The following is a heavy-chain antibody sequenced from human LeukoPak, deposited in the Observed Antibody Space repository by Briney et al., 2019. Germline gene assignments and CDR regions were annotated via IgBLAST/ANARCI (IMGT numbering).Heavy chain of an antibody. V-gene: IGHV4-39*01. CDR1: GGSISSSSYY. CDR2: IYYSGST. J-gene: IGHJ4*02. Sequence: SETLSLTCTVSGGSISSSSYYWGWIRQPPGKGLEWIGSIYYSGSTHYNPSLKSRVTISVDTSKNQFSLKLSSVTAADTAVYYCARMYSSSWYGVYYFDYWGQGTLVTVSS. D-gene: IGHD6-13*01. CDR3: ARMYSSSWYGVYYFDY.